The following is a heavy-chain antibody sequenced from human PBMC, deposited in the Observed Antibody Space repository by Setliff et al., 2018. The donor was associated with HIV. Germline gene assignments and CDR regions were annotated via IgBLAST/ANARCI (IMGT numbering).Heavy chain of an antibody. J-gene: IGHJ4*02. Sequence: SETLSLTCAVYGGSVSGHYWAWIRQPPGKGLEYIGSIHYNEKTYYNPSLKSRVTISIDTSKNQFSLNLTSVTAADTAVYFCARHFPSISLFFGDPGPFDRWGQGALVTVSS. CDR1: GGSVSGHY. V-gene: IGHV4-39*01. CDR2: IHYNEKT. CDR3: ARHFPSISLFFGDPGPFDR. D-gene: IGHD3-10*01.